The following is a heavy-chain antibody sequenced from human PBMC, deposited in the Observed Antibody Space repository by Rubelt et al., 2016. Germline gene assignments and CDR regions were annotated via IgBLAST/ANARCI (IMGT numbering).Heavy chain of an antibody. J-gene: IGHJ4*02. D-gene: IGHD6-19*01. CDR2: A. CDR3: ASGQWLANFDY. V-gene: IGHV1-69*01. Sequence: ANYAQKFQGRVTITADESTSTAYMELSSLRSEDTAVYYCASGQWLANFDYWGQGTLVTVSS.